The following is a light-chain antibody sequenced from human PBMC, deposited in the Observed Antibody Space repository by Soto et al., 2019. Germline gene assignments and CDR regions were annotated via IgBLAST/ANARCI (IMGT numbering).Light chain of an antibody. J-gene: IGKJ1*01. CDR1: QGVSSY. V-gene: IGKV3-15*01. CDR3: QQFHNWPRT. CDR2: AAS. Sequence: IVLTQSPSTLSSSTGERATLSRRASQGVSSYLAWYQQEPGQAPRLLIYAASTMDGGIPARFSGSGSGTEFTLTITSLQSEDFAVYYCQQFHNWPRTFGQGTKVDIK.